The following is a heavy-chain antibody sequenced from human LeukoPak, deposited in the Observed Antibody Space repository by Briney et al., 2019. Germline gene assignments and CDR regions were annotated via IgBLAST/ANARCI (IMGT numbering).Heavy chain of an antibody. CDR3: AKGAKYYYGSETYYFFEH. D-gene: IGHD3-10*01. CDR2: IKQDGTEK. Sequence: GGSLRLSCAASGFTFKSAWMSWVRQAPGKGLEWVANIKQDGTEKYYVDSVKGRFTISRDNAKNSLYLQMNSLRVEDTAVYYCAKGAKYYYGSETYYFFEHWGQGTPVTASS. V-gene: IGHV3-7*01. J-gene: IGHJ4*02. CDR1: GFTFKSAW.